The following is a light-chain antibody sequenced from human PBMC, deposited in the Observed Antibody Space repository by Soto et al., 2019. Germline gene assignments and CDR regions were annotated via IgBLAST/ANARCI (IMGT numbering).Light chain of an antibody. CDR2: KVS. CDR3: MQGTHWPYT. J-gene: IGKJ2*01. V-gene: IGKV2-30*01. Sequence: DVVMTQSPLSLPVTLGQPASISCRSSQSPEYXXXXXXLNWFQQRPGQSPRRLIYKVSNRDSGVPDRFSGSGSGTDFTLRISSVEAEDVGVYYCMQGTHWPYTFGQGTKLEIK. CDR1: QSPEYXXXXXX.